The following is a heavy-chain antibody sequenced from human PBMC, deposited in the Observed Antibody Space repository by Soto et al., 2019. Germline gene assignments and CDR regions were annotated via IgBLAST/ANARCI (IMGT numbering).Heavy chain of an antibody. CDR2: IYYSGST. CDR1: GGSINSGGWY. J-gene: IGHJ4*02. CDR3: AAYVWGSYRSFDY. V-gene: IGHV4-31*03. D-gene: IGHD3-16*02. Sequence: SETLSLTCTVSGGSINSGGWYWSWVRQHPGKGLEWIGYIYYSGSTYYNPSLTSRATISVDTSKNQFSLKLSSVTAADTAVYYCAAYVWGSYRSFDYWGQGALVTVSS.